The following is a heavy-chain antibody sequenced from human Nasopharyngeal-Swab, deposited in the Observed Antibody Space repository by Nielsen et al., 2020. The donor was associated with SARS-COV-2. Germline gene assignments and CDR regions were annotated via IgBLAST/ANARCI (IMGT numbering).Heavy chain of an antibody. V-gene: IGHV4-34*01. Sequence: WIRQPPGKGLEWIGEINHSGSTRYNPSLKSRVTISVDTSKNQFSLKLSSVTAADTAVYYCAREDAVQGVINYYYYMDVWGKGTTVTVSS. CDR2: INHSGST. J-gene: IGHJ6*03. D-gene: IGHD3-10*01. CDR3: AREDAVQGVINYYYYMDV.